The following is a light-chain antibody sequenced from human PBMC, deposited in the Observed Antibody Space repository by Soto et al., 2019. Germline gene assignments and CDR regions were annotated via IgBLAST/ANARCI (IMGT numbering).Light chain of an antibody. Sequence: QSVLTQPASVSGSPGQSVTISCTGTSSDIGFYNYVSWYQQYPGKAPNLLIYGVTNRPSGVSYRFSGSKSGSTASLTISGLRDADEADYYCSSYSTSFFYVFGTGTKVTVL. CDR2: GVT. CDR3: SSYSTSFFYV. V-gene: IGLV2-14*03. CDR1: SSDIGFYNY. J-gene: IGLJ1*01.